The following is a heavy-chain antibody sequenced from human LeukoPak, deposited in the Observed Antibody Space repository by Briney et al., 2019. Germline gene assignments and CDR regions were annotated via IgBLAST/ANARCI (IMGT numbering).Heavy chain of an antibody. D-gene: IGHD3-10*01. CDR1: GYPLTELS. CDR2: FDPEDGET. Sequence: GASVKVSCKVSGYPLTELSIHWVQQAPGQGLEWMGGFDPEDGETVSAQKFQGRVTMTEDTSTDTAYMELSILRSDDTAVYYCASATRWESGGFDYWGQGTLVTVSS. CDR3: ASATRWESGGFDY. V-gene: IGHV1-24*01. J-gene: IGHJ4*02.